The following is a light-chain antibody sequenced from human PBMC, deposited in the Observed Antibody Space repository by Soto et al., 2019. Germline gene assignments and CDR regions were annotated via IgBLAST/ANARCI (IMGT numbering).Light chain of an antibody. CDR2: EVS. CDR1: SSDVGGYNY. J-gene: IGLJ3*02. Sequence: QSALTQPASVSGSPGQSITISCTGTSSDVGGYNYVSWYQQHPGKAPKLMIYEVSNRPSGVSNRFSGSKSGNTASLTISGLQAEDEADYYCCSYAGIPWVFGGGTKLTVL. CDR3: CSYAGIPWV. V-gene: IGLV2-14*01.